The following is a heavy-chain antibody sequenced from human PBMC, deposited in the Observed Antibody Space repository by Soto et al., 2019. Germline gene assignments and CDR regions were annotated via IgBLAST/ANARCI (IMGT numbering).Heavy chain of an antibody. CDR2: IYYSGST. Sequence: SETLSLTCTVSGGSISSYYWSWIRQPPGKGLEWIGYIYYSGSTNYNPSLKSRVTISVDTSKNQFSLKLSSVTAADTAVYYCARAEAIFGVVMRWFDPWGQGTLVTVSS. CDR3: ARAEAIFGVVMRWFDP. CDR1: GGSISSYY. D-gene: IGHD3-3*01. J-gene: IGHJ5*02. V-gene: IGHV4-59*12.